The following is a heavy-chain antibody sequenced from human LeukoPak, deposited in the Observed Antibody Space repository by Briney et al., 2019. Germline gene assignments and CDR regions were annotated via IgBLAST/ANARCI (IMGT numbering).Heavy chain of an antibody. CDR2: ISGDGGST. D-gene: IGHD3-22*01. CDR1: GFTFDDYA. Sequence: GGSLRLSCAASGFTFDDYAMHWVRQAPGKGLEWVSLISGDGGSTYYADSVKGRFTISRDNSKNTLYLQMNSLRAEDTAVYYCAKGYYYYDSSGYFDYWGQGTLVTVSS. CDR3: AKGYYYYDSSGYFDY. V-gene: IGHV3-43*02. J-gene: IGHJ4*02.